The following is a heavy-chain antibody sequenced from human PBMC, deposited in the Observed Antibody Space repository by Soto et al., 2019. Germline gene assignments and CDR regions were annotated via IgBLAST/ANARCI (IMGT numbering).Heavy chain of an antibody. V-gene: IGHV6-1*01. Sequence: PSQTLSLTCAISGDSVSSNSAAWNLIMQSPSRGLEWLGRTYYRSKWYNDYAVSVKSRITINPDTSENQFSLQLNSVTPEDTAVYYCARGYCSSTSCYTGVEESYGMDVWGQGTTVTVSS. J-gene: IGHJ6*02. D-gene: IGHD2-2*02. CDR1: GDSVSSNSAA. CDR3: ARGYCSSTSCYTGVEESYGMDV. CDR2: TYYRSKWYN.